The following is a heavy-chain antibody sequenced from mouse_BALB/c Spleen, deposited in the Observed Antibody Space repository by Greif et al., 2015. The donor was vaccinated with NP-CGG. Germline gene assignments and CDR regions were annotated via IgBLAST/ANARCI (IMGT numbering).Heavy chain of an antibody. CDR3: ALDYYGSSSWFAY. J-gene: IGHJ3*01. Sequence: VQLVESGPGLVAPSQSLSITCTVSGFSLTGYGVNLVRQPPGKGLEWLGMIWGDGSTDYNSALKSRLSISKDNSKSQVFLKMNSLQTDDTARYYCALDYYGSSSWFAYWGQGTLVTVSA. V-gene: IGHV2-6-7*01. CDR1: GFSLTGYG. D-gene: IGHD1-1*01. CDR2: IWGDGST.